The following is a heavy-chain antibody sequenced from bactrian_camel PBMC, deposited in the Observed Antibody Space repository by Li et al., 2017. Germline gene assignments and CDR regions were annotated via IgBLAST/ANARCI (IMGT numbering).Heavy chain of an antibody. J-gene: IGHJ4*01. V-gene: IGHV3S53*01. Sequence: HVQLVESGGGSVQAGGSLTLSCAASGNIDDSIVMAWFRQSPGKKREEVASIDSDGNTNYADSVKGRFAVSKDNAKNTMFLQMNSLKPEDTAMYYCAAGHGGTCLLWAVSYWGQGTQVTVS. CDR1: GNIDDSIV. D-gene: IGHD2*01. CDR2: IDSDGNT. CDR3: AAGHGGTCLLWAVSY.